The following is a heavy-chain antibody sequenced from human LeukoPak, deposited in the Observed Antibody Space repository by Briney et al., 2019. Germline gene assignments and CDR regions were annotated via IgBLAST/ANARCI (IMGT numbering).Heavy chain of an antibody. J-gene: IGHJ4*02. V-gene: IGHV4-59*08. CDR2: IYYSGRT. CDR3: ARQGGVATTFDY. Sequence: KTSETLSLTCTVSGGPITGYYWNWIRQPPGKGLEWIGYIYYSGRTNYRPSLKRRVTISVDTSENQFSLKLNSVTAADTAVYDCARQGGVATTFDYWGQGTLVTVSS. D-gene: IGHD5-12*01. CDR1: GGPITGYY.